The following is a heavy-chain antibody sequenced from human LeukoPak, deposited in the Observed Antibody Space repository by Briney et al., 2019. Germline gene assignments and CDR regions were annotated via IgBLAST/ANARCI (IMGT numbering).Heavy chain of an antibody. CDR2: IYYSGST. CDR1: GGSISSSSYY. D-gene: IGHD3-3*01. CDR3: AGQYYDFWSGYFPLDY. Sequence: SETLSLTCTVSGGSISSSSYYWGWIRQPPGKGLEWIGSIYYSGSTYYIPSLKSRVTIYVDTSKNQFSLKLSSVPAADTAVYYCAGQYYDFWSGYFPLDYWGQGTLVTVSS. J-gene: IGHJ4*02. V-gene: IGHV4-39*01.